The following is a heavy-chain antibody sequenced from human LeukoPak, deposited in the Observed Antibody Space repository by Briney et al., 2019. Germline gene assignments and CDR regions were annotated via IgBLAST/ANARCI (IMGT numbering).Heavy chain of an antibody. V-gene: IGHV3-64*01. CDR3: ARSGGTSWGTNWFDP. Sequence: PGGSLRLSCAASGFTFSSYAMHWVRQAPGKGLEYVSAISSNGGSTYYANSVKGRFTISRDNSKNTLYLQMGSLRAEDMAVYYCARSGGTSWGTNWFDPWGQGTLVTVSS. CDR1: GFTFSSYA. CDR2: ISSNGGST. J-gene: IGHJ5*02. D-gene: IGHD2-2*01.